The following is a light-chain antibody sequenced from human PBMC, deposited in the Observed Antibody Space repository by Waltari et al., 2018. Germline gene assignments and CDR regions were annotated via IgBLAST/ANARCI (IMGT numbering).Light chain of an antibody. CDR3: QQYGRSPRA. CDR1: QKITSGY. CDR2: TAS. J-gene: IGKJ1*01. V-gene: IGKV3-20*01. Sequence: EIVFTQSPDTLSLPPVDRATLSCRASQKITSGYLAWYQQQPGQTPRLLIHTASSRATGTPDRFTGSGSGTDFTLTISRLEPEDVAVYYCQQYGRSPRAFGQGTKVEIK.